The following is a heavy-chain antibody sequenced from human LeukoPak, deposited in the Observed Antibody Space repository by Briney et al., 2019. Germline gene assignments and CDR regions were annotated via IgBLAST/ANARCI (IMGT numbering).Heavy chain of an antibody. D-gene: IGHD3-10*01. Sequence: SETLSLTCTVSGGSISSYYWSWIRQPPGKGLEWIGYIYYSGSTNYDPSLKSRVTISVDTSKNQFSLKLSSVTAADTAVYYCARTPMVRGVIPLYYFDYWGQGTLVTVSS. V-gene: IGHV4-59*08. J-gene: IGHJ4*02. CDR2: IYYSGST. CDR3: ARTPMVRGVIPLYYFDY. CDR1: GGSISSYY.